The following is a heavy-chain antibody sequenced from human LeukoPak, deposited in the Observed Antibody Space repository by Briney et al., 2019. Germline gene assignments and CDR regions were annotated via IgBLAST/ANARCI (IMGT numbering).Heavy chain of an antibody. CDR2: ISSNGSST. CDR3: ARSVVVTANLDY. V-gene: IGHV3-64*01. Sequence: GGSLRLSCAASGFTFSSYAMHWVRQAPGKGLEYVSAISSNGSSTYYANSVKGRFTISRDNSKNTLYLQMGSLRAEDMAVYYCARSVVVTANLDYWGQGTLVTVSS. CDR1: GFTFSSYA. D-gene: IGHD2-21*02. J-gene: IGHJ4*02.